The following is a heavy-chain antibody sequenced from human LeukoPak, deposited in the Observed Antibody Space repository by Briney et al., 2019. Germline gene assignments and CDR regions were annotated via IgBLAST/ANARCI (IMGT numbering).Heavy chain of an antibody. D-gene: IGHD3-10*01. CDR2: ISGSGGST. CDR3: AKDLXXLXWFXEPDINDAFDI. V-gene: IGHV3-23*01. Sequence: GGSLRLSCAASGCTFSSYAMSWVGQAPGKGLEWVSAISGSGGSTYYADSVKGRFTISRDNSKNTLYLQMNSLRAEDTAVYYXAKDLXXLXWFXEPDINDAFDIWGQGTMVTVSS. J-gene: IGHJ3*02. CDR1: GCTFSSYA.